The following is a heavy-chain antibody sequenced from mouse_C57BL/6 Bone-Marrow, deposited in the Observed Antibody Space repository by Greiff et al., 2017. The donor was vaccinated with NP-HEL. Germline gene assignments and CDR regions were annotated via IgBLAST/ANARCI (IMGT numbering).Heavy chain of an antibody. CDR1: GFTFSSYG. V-gene: IGHV5-6*01. CDR3: ASVYYYGSFDY. Sequence: EVQLMESGGDLVKPGGSLKLSCAASGFTFSSYGMSWVRQTPDKRLEWVATISSGGSYTYYPDSVKGRFTISRDNAKNTLYLQMSSLKSEDTAMYYCASVYYYGSFDYWGQGTTLTVSS. D-gene: IGHD1-1*01. J-gene: IGHJ2*01. CDR2: ISSGGSYT.